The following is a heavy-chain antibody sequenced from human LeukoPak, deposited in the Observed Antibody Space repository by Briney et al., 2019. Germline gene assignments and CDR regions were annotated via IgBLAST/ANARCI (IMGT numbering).Heavy chain of an antibody. Sequence: SETLSLTCAVYGGSFSGYYWSWIRQPPGKGLEWVGEINHSGSTNYNPSFKSRVTISVSKSEKQFSLKLSSVAAADTAVYYCDREGLNMVRGVIPKEAWGWFDPWGQGTLVTVSS. V-gene: IGHV4-34*01. CDR2: INHSGST. CDR1: GGSFSGYY. CDR3: DREGLNMVRGVIPKEAWGWFDP. J-gene: IGHJ5*02. D-gene: IGHD3-10*01.